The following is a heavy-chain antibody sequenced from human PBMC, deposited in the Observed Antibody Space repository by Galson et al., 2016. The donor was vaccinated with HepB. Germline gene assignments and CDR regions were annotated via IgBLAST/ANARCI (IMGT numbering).Heavy chain of an antibody. CDR1: GGSISSGSYY. Sequence: LTCTVSGGSISSGSYYWSWIRQPAGKGLEWIGRIYISGSITYNPSLKSRVTISVDTSNNQFSLNLSSVTAADTAVYYCARDSIGGNRAFDVWGRGTMVTVSS. V-gene: IGHV4-61*02. CDR2: IYISGSI. CDR3: ARDSIGGNRAFDV. D-gene: IGHD2-15*01. J-gene: IGHJ3*01.